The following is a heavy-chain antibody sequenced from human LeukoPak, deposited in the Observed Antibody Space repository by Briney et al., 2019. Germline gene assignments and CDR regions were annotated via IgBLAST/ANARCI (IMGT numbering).Heavy chain of an antibody. CDR2: IYYSGST. D-gene: IGHD4-23*01. V-gene: IGHV4-59*08. Sequence: SETLSLTCTVSGGSISSYYWSWIRQPPGKGLEWIGYIYYSGSTNYNPSLKSRVTISVDTSKNQFSLKLSSVTAADTAVYYCARGLRWYEGGWFDPWGQGTLVTVSS. CDR3: ARGLRWYEGGWFDP. CDR1: GGSISSYY. J-gene: IGHJ5*02.